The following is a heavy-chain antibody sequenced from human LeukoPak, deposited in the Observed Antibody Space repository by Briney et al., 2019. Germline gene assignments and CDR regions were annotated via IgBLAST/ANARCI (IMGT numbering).Heavy chain of an antibody. Sequence: SETLSLTCTVSGGSISSYYWSWTRQPPGKGLEWIGYIYYSGSSNYNPSLKSRVTISLDTSKNQFSLKLSSVTAADTAVYYCARDLGRWACESGYNDAFDIWGQGTMVTVSS. CDR3: ARDLGRWACESGYNDAFDI. CDR2: IYYSGSS. CDR1: GGSISSYY. V-gene: IGHV4-59*01. J-gene: IGHJ3*02. D-gene: IGHD3-3*01.